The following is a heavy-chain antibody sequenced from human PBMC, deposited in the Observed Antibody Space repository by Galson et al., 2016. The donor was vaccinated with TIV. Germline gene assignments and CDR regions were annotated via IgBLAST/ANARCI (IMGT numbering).Heavy chain of an antibody. D-gene: IGHD6-19*01. V-gene: IGHV1-3*01. Sequence: VRQAPGHGLEWMGWINAGNGDTKYSQKFQGRVTISRDTSASTAYMELSSLTYEDTAMYYCARGATSDWPFDYWGQATLVTVSS. CDR2: INAGNGDT. CDR3: ARGATSDWPFDY. J-gene: IGHJ4*02.